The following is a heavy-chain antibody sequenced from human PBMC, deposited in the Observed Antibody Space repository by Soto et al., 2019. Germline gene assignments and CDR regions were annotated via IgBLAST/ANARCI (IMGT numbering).Heavy chain of an antibody. V-gene: IGHV1-18*01. CDR1: GYTFTNYG. CDR3: ARGGVYNYDSSGLFYFDY. CDR2: ISTYNGNT. J-gene: IGHJ4*02. Sequence: GXSVKVSFKPSGYTFTNYGISWVRQAPGQGLEWMGWISTYNGNTNYAQKVQGRVTMTTDTSTSTAYMELRSLRSDDTAMYYCARGGVYNYDSSGLFYFDYWGQGTLVTVSP. D-gene: IGHD3-22*01.